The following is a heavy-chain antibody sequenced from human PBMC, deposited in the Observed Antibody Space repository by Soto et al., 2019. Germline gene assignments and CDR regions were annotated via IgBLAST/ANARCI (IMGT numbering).Heavy chain of an antibody. V-gene: IGHV4-39*01. D-gene: IGHD6-13*01. CDR1: ISSSSYY. CDR3: ARHISSSWYRYYYYGMDV. J-gene: IGHJ6*02. Sequence: ISSSSYYWGWIRQPPGKGLEWIGSIYYSGSTYYNPSLKSRVTISVDTSKNQFSLKLSSVTAADTAVYYCARHISSSWYRYYYYGMDVWGQGTTVTVSS. CDR2: IYYSGST.